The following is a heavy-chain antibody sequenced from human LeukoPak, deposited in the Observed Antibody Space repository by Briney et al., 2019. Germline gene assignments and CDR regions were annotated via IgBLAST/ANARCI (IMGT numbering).Heavy chain of an antibody. CDR1: GFTFSSYS. V-gene: IGHV3-21*01. CDR3: AKVRYQLLIDY. CDR2: ISSSSSYI. D-gene: IGHD2-2*01. J-gene: IGHJ4*02. Sequence: GGSLRLSCAASGFTFSSYSMNWVRQAPGKGLEWVSSISSSSSYIYYADSVKGRFTISRDNSKNTLYLQMNSLRADDTAVYYCAKVRYQLLIDYWGQGTLVTVSS.